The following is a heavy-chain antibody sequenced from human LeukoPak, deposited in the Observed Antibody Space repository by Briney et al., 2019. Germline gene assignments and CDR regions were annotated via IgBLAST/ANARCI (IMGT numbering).Heavy chain of an antibody. CDR1: GFTFSSYA. CDR3: AREYEGDDYGDYGVTDY. D-gene: IGHD4-17*01. V-gene: IGHV3-64*02. CDR2: ISSNGGST. J-gene: IGHJ4*02. Sequence: GGSLRLSCAASGFTFSSYAMHWVRQAPGKGLEYVSAISSNGGSTYYADSVKGRFTISRDNSKNTLYLQMGSLRAEDMAVYYCAREYEGDDYGDYGVTDYWGQGTLVTVSS.